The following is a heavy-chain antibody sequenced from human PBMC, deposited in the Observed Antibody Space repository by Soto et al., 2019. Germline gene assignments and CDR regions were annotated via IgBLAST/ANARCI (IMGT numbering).Heavy chain of an antibody. CDR3: AKDPNYDFWSGYYSHIDY. D-gene: IGHD3-3*01. Sequence: GGSLRLSCAASGFTFSSYAMSWVRQAPGKGLEWVSAISGSGGSTYYADSVKGRFTISRDNSKNTLYLQMNSLRAEDTAVYYCAKDPNYDFWSGYYSHIDYWGQGTLVTVSS. J-gene: IGHJ4*02. V-gene: IGHV3-23*01. CDR1: GFTFSSYA. CDR2: ISGSGGST.